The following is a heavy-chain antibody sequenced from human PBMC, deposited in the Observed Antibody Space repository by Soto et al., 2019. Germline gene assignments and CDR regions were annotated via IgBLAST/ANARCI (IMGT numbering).Heavy chain of an antibody. V-gene: IGHV3-21*01. D-gene: IGHD6-19*01. Sequence: GGSLRLSCAASGFTFSSYSMNWVRQAPGKGLEWVSSISSSSSYIYYADSVKGRFTISRDNAKNSLYLQMNGLRAEDTAVYYCASSQIAQWLVRRAYYYGMDVWGQGTTVTVSS. CDR1: GFTFSSYS. CDR3: ASSQIAQWLVRRAYYYGMDV. J-gene: IGHJ6*02. CDR2: ISSSSSYI.